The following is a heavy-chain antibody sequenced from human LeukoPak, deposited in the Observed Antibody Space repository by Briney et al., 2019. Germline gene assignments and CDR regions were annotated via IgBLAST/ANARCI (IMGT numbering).Heavy chain of an antibody. CDR3: AREGDLRDYFDY. J-gene: IGHJ4*02. V-gene: IGHV4-39*02. Sequence: SETLSLTCTVSGGSISSSSYYWGWIRQPPGKGLEWIGSIYYSGSTYYNPSLKSRVTISVDTSKNQFSLRLSSVTAADTAVYYCAREGDLRDYFDYWGQGTLVTVSS. CDR2: IYYSGST. CDR1: GGSISSSSYY. D-gene: IGHD3-16*01.